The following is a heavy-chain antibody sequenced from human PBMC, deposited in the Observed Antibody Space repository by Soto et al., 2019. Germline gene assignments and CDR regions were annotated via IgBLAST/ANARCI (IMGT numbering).Heavy chain of an antibody. CDR2: IYYSGST. Sequence: SETLSLTCTVSGGSISSYYWSWIRQPPGKGLEWIGYIYYSGSTNYNPSLKSRVTISVDTSKNQFSLKLSSVTAADTAVYYCARSPVVTAVDYWGQGTLVTVSS. CDR1: GGSISSYY. V-gene: IGHV4-59*08. J-gene: IGHJ4*02. CDR3: ARSPVVTAVDY. D-gene: IGHD2-21*02.